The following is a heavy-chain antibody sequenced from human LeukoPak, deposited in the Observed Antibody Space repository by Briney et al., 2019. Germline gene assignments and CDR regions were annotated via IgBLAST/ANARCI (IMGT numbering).Heavy chain of an antibody. D-gene: IGHD3-22*01. CDR2: ISSNGGST. CDR3: ARGPLYDSSGYATIDY. J-gene: IGHJ4*02. V-gene: IGHV3-64*01. CDR1: GFTFSSYA. Sequence: GGSLRLFCAASGFTFSSYAMHWVRQAPGKGLEYVSAISSNGGSTYYANSVKGRFTISRDNSKNTLYLQMGSLRAEDMAVYYCARGPLYDSSGYATIDYWGQGTLVTVSS.